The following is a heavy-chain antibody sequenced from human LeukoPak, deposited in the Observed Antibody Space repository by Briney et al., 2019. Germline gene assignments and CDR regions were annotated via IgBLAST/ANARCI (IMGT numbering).Heavy chain of an antibody. V-gene: IGHV3-21*01. CDR1: GFTFSSYS. CDR2: ISSSSSYI. Sequence: GGSLRLSCAASGFTFSSYSMNWVRQAPGKGLEWVSSISSSSSYIYYADSVKGRFTISRDNAKNSLYLQMNSLRAEDTAVYYCARDLHFTRGSGSYYYYYYMDVWGKGTTVTASS. D-gene: IGHD3-10*01. CDR3: ARDLHFTRGSGSYYYYYYMDV. J-gene: IGHJ6*03.